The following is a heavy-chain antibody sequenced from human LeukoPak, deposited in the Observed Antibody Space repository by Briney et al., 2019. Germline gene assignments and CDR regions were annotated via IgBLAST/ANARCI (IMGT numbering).Heavy chain of an antibody. Sequence: AGGSLRLSCAASGFTFSSYAMSWVRQAPGKGLEWVSAISGSGFTYYTDSVKGRFTISRDNSKNTLYLQMNRLRAEDTAVYYCARGLYSSSPWGQGTLVTVSS. J-gene: IGHJ1*01. CDR2: ISGSGFT. CDR3: ARGLYSSSP. D-gene: IGHD6-6*01. CDR1: GFTFSSYA. V-gene: IGHV3-23*01.